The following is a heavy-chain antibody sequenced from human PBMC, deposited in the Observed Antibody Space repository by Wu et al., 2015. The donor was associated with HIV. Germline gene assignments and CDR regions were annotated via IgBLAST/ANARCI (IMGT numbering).Heavy chain of an antibody. D-gene: IGHD2-15*01. CDR1: GGSFSDYA. Sequence: QVQLVQSGAGVKKPGSSVKVSCKASGGSFSDYAISWVRQAPGQGLEWMGRIIPMYGKPIDAQKFQGRITITADDSTSTVDMELSSLRSEDTAVYFCARDRDGGGFYYGMDVWGRRDHGSQSP. J-gene: IGHJ6*02. V-gene: IGHV1-69*13. CDR3: ARDRDGGGFYYGMDV. CDR2: IIPMYGKP.